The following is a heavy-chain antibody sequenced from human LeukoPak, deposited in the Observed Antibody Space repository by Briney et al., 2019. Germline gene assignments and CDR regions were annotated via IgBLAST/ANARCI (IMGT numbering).Heavy chain of an antibody. CDR1: GFTFSSYA. Sequence: GGSLRLSCAASGFTFSSYAMSGVRQAPGKVLEWVSAMSGSGGSTYYADSVKGRFTISRDNSKNTLYLQMTGLRAEDTAVYSCARAFWEDKLRFDSWGPGTLVTVSS. V-gene: IGHV3-23*01. CDR3: ARAFWEDKLRFDS. CDR2: MSGSGGST. J-gene: IGHJ4*02. D-gene: IGHD1-26*01.